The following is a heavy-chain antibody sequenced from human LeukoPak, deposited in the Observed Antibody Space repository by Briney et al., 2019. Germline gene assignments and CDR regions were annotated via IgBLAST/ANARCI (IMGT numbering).Heavy chain of an antibody. J-gene: IGHJ4*02. CDR2: IWYGGSNK. D-gene: IGHD2-21*02. V-gene: IGHV3-33*01. CDR1: GFTFSSYG. Sequence: GGSLRLSCAASGFTFSSYGMHWVRQAPGKGLEWVAVIWYGGSNKYYADSVKGRFTISRDNSKNTLYLQMNSLRAEDTAVYYCARDGAAYCGGDCYPPFDYWGQGTLVTVSS. CDR3: ARDGAAYCGGDCYPPFDY.